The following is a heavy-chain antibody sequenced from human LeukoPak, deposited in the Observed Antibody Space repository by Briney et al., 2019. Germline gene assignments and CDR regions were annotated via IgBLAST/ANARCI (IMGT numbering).Heavy chain of an antibody. CDR2: ILYTGRT. CDR1: GDSISSSRFY. J-gene: IGHJ4*02. Sequence: PSETLSLTCTVSGDSISSSRFYWAWIRQPPGKGLEWIGSILYTGRTFYNPSLKSRVTISVDTSKNQFSLRLDSVTAPDTAVYYCARRDVGATIDYWGQGTLVTVSS. CDR3: ARRDVGATIDY. D-gene: IGHD1-26*01. V-gene: IGHV4-39*01.